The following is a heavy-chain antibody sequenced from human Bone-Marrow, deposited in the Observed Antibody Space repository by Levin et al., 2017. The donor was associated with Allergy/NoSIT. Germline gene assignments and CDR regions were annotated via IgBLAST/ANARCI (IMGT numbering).Heavy chain of an antibody. CDR3: ASHSVFDYYFGMNV. CDR2: IFPNDEK. V-gene: IGHV2-26*01. J-gene: IGHJ6*02. Sequence: SGPTLVKPTETLTLTCTVSGFSLSKARMGVSWIRQPPGKALEWLAHIFPNDEKSYSTSLKSRLTISKDTSKNQVVLTMTDMDPVDTATYYCASHSVFDYYFGMNVWGQGTTVAVSS. D-gene: IGHD3-16*01. CDR1: GFSLSKARMG.